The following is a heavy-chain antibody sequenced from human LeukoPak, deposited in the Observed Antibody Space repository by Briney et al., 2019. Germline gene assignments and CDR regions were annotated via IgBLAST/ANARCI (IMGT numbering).Heavy chain of an antibody. CDR1: GFTFSSYW. D-gene: IGHD3-3*01. CDR3: ARDPSSYYDFWSGYQTTHFDY. J-gene: IGHJ4*02. Sequence: GGSLSLSCAASGFTFSSYWMSWVRQAPGKGLEWVANIKQDGSEKYYVDSVKGRFTISRDNAKNSLYLQMNSLRAEDTAVYYCARDPSSYYDFWSGYQTTHFDYWGQGTLVTVSS. V-gene: IGHV3-7*01. CDR2: IKQDGSEK.